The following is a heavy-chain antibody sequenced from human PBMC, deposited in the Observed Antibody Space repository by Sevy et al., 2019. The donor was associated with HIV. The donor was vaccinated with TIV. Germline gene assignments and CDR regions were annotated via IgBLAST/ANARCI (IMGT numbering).Heavy chain of an antibody. CDR1: GYTFTGYY. J-gene: IGHJ4*02. Sequence: GESLKISCKASGYTFTGYYLHWVRQAPGQGLEWMGWINPNSGGTNYAPKFQGRVTMTRDTSISTASMELSRLRSDDTAVYYCTRSAAEAKNFYCGGDCYSDYWGQGTLVTVSS. V-gene: IGHV1-2*02. D-gene: IGHD2-21*02. CDR3: TRSAAEAKNFYCGGDCYSDY. CDR2: INPNSGGT.